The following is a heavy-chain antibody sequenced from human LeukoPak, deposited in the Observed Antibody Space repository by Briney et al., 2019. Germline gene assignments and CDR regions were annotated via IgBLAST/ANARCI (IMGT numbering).Heavy chain of an antibody. J-gene: IGHJ3*02. CDR2: ISSSGGTI. CDR3: AGYCSGWFGAFHI. D-gene: IGHD6-19*01. CDR1: GFTFSDYY. V-gene: IGHV3-11*04. Sequence: KPGGSLRLSCAASGFTFSDYYMNWIRQAPGKGLEWISYISSSGGTIYYADSVKGRFTISRDNAKNSLYLQMNSLRAEDTAVYYCAGYCSGWFGAFHIWGQGTMVTVSS.